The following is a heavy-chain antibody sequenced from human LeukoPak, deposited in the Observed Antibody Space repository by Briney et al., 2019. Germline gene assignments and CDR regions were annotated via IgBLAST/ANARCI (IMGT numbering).Heavy chain of an antibody. D-gene: IGHD5-12*01. J-gene: IGHJ4*02. V-gene: IGHV3-23*01. CDR1: GFTFSRYA. CDR2: ISGNAGST. Sequence: PGGSLRLSCAASGFTFSRYAMSWVRQAPGKGLEWVSAISGNAGSTYYADSVKDRFTISRDNSKNTLYLQMNSLRAEDTAVYYCAKDRGYSGYVPTDWGQGTLVTVSS. CDR3: AKDRGYSGYVPTD.